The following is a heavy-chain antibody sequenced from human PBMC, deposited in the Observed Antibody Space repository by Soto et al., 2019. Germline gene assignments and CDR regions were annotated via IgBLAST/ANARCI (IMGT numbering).Heavy chain of an antibody. Sequence: QVQLVESGGGVVQPGRSLRLSCAASGFTFSSYAMHWVRQAPGKGLEWVAVISYDGSNKYYADSVKGRFTISRDNSKNTLYPQMNSLRAEDTAVYYCARDRLRSNWYDFPYCYFGMDVWGQGTTVTVSS. CDR3: ARDRLRSNWYDFPYCYFGMDV. J-gene: IGHJ6*02. CDR1: GFTFSSYA. V-gene: IGHV3-30-3*01. CDR2: ISYDGSNK. D-gene: IGHD1-1*01.